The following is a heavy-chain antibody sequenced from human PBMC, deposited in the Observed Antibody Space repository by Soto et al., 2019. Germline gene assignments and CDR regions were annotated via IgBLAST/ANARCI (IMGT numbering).Heavy chain of an antibody. J-gene: IGHJ5*02. D-gene: IGHD1-26*01. CDR3: ARVSATGTRWFDP. V-gene: IGHV4-31*03. CDR2: IHHNGTS. Sequence: QVQLQESGPGLVKPSQTLSLTCTVSGGSISSGAYYWSWVRQPPGKGLEWIGYIHHNGTSYNNQSLKSRISISLDTSKNQFSLNLTSVTAADTAVYYCARVSATGTRWFDPWGQGTLVTVSS. CDR1: GGSISSGAYY.